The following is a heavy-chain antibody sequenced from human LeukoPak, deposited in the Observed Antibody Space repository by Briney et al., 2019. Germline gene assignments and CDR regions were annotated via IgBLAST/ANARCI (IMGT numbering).Heavy chain of an antibody. Sequence: GASVKVSCKASGYTFTSYDINWVRQATGQGLEWMGWMNPNSGNTGYAQKFQGRVTMTRNTSISTAYMELSSLRSEDTAVYYCARGQGSTTWYYMDVWGKGTTVTISS. CDR1: GYTFTSYD. J-gene: IGHJ6*03. V-gene: IGHV1-8*01. D-gene: IGHD4-17*01. CDR2: MNPNSGNT. CDR3: ARGQGSTTWYYMDV.